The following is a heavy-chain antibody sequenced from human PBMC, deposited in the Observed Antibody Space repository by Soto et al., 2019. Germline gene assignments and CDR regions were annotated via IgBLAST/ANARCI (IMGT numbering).Heavy chain of an antibody. CDR1: GGSFSGYY. Sequence: PSETLSLTCAVYGGSFSGYYWSWIRQPPGKGLEWIGEINHSGSTNYNPSLKSRVTISVDTSKNQFSLKLSSVTAADTAVYYCARGDELGYCSGGSCPRLRHFDYWGQEPWSPSPQ. CDR2: INHSGST. CDR3: ARGDELGYCSGGSCPRLRHFDY. V-gene: IGHV4-34*01. J-gene: IGHJ4*01. D-gene: IGHD2-15*01.